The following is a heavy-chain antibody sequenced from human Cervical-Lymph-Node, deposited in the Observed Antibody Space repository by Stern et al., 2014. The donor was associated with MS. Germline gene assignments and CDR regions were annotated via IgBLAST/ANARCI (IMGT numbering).Heavy chain of an antibody. CDR1: GGTFSSYA. V-gene: IGHV1-69*01. CDR3: AREGYCSGGSCLNGMDV. J-gene: IGHJ6*02. D-gene: IGHD2-15*01. CDR2: VIPIFGTA. Sequence: QVQLVQSGAEVKKPGSSVKVSCKASGGTFSSYALSWVRQAPGQGLEWMGGVIPIFGTANYAQKFQGRVTITADESTSTAYMELSSLRSEDTAVYYCAREGYCSGGSCLNGMDVWGQGTTVTVSS.